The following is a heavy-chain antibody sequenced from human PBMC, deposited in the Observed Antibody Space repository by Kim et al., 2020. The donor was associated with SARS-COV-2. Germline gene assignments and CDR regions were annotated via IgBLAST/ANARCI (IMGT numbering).Heavy chain of an antibody. V-gene: IGHV1-46*01. J-gene: IGHJ3*02. CDR3: ARDPCGGDCFNHDAFDI. D-gene: IGHD2-21*02. Sequence: FQGRVTMTRDTSTSTVYMELSSLRSEDTAVYYCARDPCGGDCFNHDAFDIWGQGTMVTVSS.